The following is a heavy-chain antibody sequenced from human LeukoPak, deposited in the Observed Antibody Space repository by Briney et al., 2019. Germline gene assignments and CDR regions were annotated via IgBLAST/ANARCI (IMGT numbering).Heavy chain of an antibody. CDR2: NYSGGST. V-gene: IGHV3-53*01. J-gene: IGHJ4*02. CDR3: AKDRSSQAIY. D-gene: IGHD6-13*01. CDR1: GFTVCSKY. Sequence: GGSLRHFRALSGFTVCSKYMGWGRPPRGRGVEWVSVNYSGGSTYYADSVKGRFTISRDNSKNTLYLQMNSLRAEDTAVYYCAKDRSSQAIYWGQGTLVTVSS.